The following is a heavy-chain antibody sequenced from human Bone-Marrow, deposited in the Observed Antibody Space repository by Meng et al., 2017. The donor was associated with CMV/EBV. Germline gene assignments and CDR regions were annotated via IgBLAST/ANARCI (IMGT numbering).Heavy chain of an antibody. CDR3: ARTMAEAGTGGFDY. CDR1: GYSFTTYW. D-gene: IGHD6-19*01. J-gene: IGHJ4*02. CDR2: MYPGGSET. V-gene: IGHV5-51*01. Sequence: GESLKISCKGSGYSFTTYWIAWVRQMPGKGLEWMGIMYPGGSETTYSPSFHGQVTISVDKSISTAYLQWSSLKASDTAMYYCARTMAEAGTGGFDYLGQGTRSPSPQ.